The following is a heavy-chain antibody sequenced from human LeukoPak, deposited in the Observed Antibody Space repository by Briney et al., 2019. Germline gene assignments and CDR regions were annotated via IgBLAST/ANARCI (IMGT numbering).Heavy chain of an antibody. V-gene: IGHV1-69*06. J-gene: IGHJ4*02. CDR3: ARRAGAYSHPYDY. D-gene: IGHD4/OR15-4a*01. CDR2: IIPIFGTA. Sequence: ASVKVSCKASGGTFSSYGISWVRQAPGQGLERMGGIIPIFGTANYAQKFQGRVTITADKSTSTAYMELSSLRSEDTAVYYCARRAGAYSHPYDYWGQGTLVTVSS. CDR1: GGTFSSYG.